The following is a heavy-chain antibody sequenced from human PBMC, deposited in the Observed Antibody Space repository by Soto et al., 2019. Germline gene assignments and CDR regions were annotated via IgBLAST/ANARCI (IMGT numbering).Heavy chain of an antibody. V-gene: IGHV3-30*03. J-gene: IGHJ4*02. CDR1: GFTFSDYG. CDR3: ATCKSLEVPDYTFWSGPDF. Sequence: QVQLVESGGGVVQPGRSLRLSCAASGFTFSDYGLHWVRQAPGKGLQWVALISYDGSNEYYADSVKGRFTISRDNSNNTLYLQMNSLRAEDTALYYCATCKSLEVPDYTFWSGPDFWGQGTLVTVSS. D-gene: IGHD3-3*01. CDR2: ISYDGSNE.